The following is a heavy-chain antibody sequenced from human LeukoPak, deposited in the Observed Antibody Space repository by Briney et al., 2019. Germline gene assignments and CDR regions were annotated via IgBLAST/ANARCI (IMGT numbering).Heavy chain of an antibody. J-gene: IGHJ1*01. D-gene: IGHD5-24*01. Sequence: SETLSLTCTVSGGSISSRSYYWGWIRQPPGKGLEWIGSIDYSGSTYYNPSLKSRVTISVDASKNQFSLKLSSVTAADTAVFYCARLGDGYNSGYFQYRGQGTLVTVSS. CDR2: IDYSGST. CDR1: GGSISSRSYY. CDR3: ARLGDGYNSGYFQY. V-gene: IGHV4-39*01.